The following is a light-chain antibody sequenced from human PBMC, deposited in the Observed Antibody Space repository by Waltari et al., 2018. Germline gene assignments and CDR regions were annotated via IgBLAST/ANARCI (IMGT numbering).Light chain of an antibody. Sequence: SVLYSSNNKNYLAWYQQKPGQPPKLLIYWASTRESGVPDRFNCSGSGTDFTLTISSLQAEDVAVYYCQQYYTTPRTFGQGTKVEIK. CDR2: WAS. CDR3: QQYYTTPRT. CDR1: SVLYSSNNKNY. J-gene: IGKJ1*01. V-gene: IGKV4-1*01.